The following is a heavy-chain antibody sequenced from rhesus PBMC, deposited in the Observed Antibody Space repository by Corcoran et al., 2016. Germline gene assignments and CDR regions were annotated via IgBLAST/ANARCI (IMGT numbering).Heavy chain of an antibody. Sequence: EVQLVETGGGLVQPGGSLKLSCAASGFTFSSYGMSWVRQARGKGLEWVSAINSGGGSTYYADSVKCRFTISRDNSKNTLSLQMNSLRAEDTAVYYCAKNTNFWTGYYFDYWGQGVLVTVSS. J-gene: IGHJ4*01. CDR3: AKNTNFWTGYYFDY. CDR2: INSGGGST. CDR1: GFTFSSYG. D-gene: IGHD3-3*01. V-gene: IGHV3S5*01.